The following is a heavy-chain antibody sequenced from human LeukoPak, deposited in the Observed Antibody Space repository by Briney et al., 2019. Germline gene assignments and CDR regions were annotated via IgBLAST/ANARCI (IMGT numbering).Heavy chain of an antibody. V-gene: IGHV3-7*01. Sequence: QPGGSLRLSCAASGFVSSTYWMTWVRQAPGKGLEWVANINLDGTEEHYVDSSLKGRFTISRDNAKNSLYLQMTSLRVEDTAVYYCASGRHDFLHWGQGTLVTVSS. D-gene: IGHD3/OR15-3a*01. CDR3: ASGRHDFLH. CDR1: GFVSSTYW. CDR2: INLDGTEE. J-gene: IGHJ4*02.